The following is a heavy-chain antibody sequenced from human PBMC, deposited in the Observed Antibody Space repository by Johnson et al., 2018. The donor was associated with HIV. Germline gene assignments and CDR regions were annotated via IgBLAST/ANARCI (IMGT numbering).Heavy chain of an antibody. CDR1: GFTFSSYG. V-gene: IGHV3-30*02. D-gene: IGHD1-14*01. CDR3: ARDQGELRRTHAFDI. Sequence: QVQLVESGGGVVQPGGSLRLSCAASGFTFSSYGIHWVRQAPGKGLEWVAFIRYDGTNKYYADSVQGLFTISRDNSKNTLYLQMNSLRHEDTAVYYCARDQGELRRTHAFDIWGQGTMVTVSS. J-gene: IGHJ3*02. CDR2: IRYDGTNK.